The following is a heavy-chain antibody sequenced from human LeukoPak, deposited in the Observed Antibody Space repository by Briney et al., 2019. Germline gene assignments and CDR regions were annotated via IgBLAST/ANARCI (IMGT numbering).Heavy chain of an antibody. CDR2: NNHSGST. J-gene: IGHJ4*02. CDR1: GGSFCGYY. CDR3: ARHSGGKSQGGDYFDY. Sequence: SEALSLPFAVGGGSFCGYYWSWIRPPPGKGLEGIGANNHSGSTNYIPSLKSRVTISVDTSKNQFSVKLSSVTAADRAVYDCARHSGGKSQGGDYFDYWGQGTLVTVSS. V-gene: IGHV4-34*01. D-gene: IGHD4-23*01.